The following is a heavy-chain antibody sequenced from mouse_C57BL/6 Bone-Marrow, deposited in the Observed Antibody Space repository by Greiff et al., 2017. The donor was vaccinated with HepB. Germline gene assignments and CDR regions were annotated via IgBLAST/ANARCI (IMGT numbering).Heavy chain of an antibody. J-gene: IGHJ1*03. V-gene: IGHV3-6*01. D-gene: IGHD1-1*01. CDR2: ISYDGSN. CDR3: ATQSPRYYYGGSYGYFDV. Sequence: EVQLQESGPGLVKPSQSLSLTCSVTGYSITSGYYWYWIRQFPGNKLEWMVFISYDGSNNYNPSLKNLISITRDTSKNQFFLKLNSETTEDTATYYCATQSPRYYYGGSYGYFDVWGTGTTVTVSS. CDR1: GYSITSGYY.